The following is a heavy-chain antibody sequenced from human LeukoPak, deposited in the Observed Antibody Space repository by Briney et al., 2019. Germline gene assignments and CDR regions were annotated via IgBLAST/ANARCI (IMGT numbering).Heavy chain of an antibody. Sequence: SETLSLTCTVSGGSISSSSHYWGWIRQPPGKGLEWIGSIYYSGSTYYSPSRKSRVTISVDTSKNQFSLKLSSVTAADTAVYYCARLATWFDPWGQGTLVTVSS. CDR3: ARLATWFDP. CDR1: GGSISSSSHY. CDR2: IYYSGST. V-gene: IGHV4-39*01. J-gene: IGHJ5*02.